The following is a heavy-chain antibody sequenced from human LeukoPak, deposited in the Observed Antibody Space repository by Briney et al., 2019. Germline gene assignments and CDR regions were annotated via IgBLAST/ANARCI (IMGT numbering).Heavy chain of an antibody. CDR2: ISYSGST. CDR1: GGSISSGADY. J-gene: IGHJ4*02. Sequence: PSQTLSLTCTVSGGSISSGADYWSWIRQHPGKGLEWIGYISYSGSTYYNPPLKTRLTISVDTSKNQFSLKLDSVTAADTAFYYCARADMATVFDFWGRGTLVTVSS. CDR3: ARADMATVFDF. V-gene: IGHV4-31*03. D-gene: IGHD5-24*01.